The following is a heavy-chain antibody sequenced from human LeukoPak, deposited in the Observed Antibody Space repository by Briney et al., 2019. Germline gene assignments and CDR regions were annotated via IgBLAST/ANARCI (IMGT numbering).Heavy chain of an antibody. J-gene: IGHJ6*03. CDR1: GFTFSSYS. D-gene: IGHD1-1*01. V-gene: IGHV3-21*01. CDR2: ISSSSSYI. Sequence: GGSLRLSCAASGFTFSSYSMNWVRQAPGKGLEWVSSISSSSSYIYYADSVNGRFTISRDNAKNSLYLQMNSLRAEDTAVYYCARDLDGERESFYYMDVWGKGTTVTVSS. CDR3: ARDLDGERESFYYMDV.